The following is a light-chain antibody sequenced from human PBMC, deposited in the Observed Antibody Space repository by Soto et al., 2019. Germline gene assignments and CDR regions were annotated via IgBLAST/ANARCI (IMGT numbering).Light chain of an antibody. CDR2: DVN. CDR3: SSHAGSNSPFV. J-gene: IGLJ7*01. V-gene: IGLV2-8*01. CDR1: SSDVGGYNY. Sequence: QYALPQPPSASGSPGQSVTISCTGTSSDVGGYNYVSWYQQHPGKAPKVMIYDVNKRPSGVPDRFSGSKSGNTASLTVSGLQGEDEADYYCSSHAGSNSPFVLGSGTQLTVL.